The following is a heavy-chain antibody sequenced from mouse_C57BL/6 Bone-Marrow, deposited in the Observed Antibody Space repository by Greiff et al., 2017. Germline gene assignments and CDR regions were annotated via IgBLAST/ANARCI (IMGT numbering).Heavy chain of an antibody. CDR3: ARDGVFDY. Sequence: EVKVVESGGGLVKPGGSLKLSCAASGFTFSSYAMSWVRQTPGKRLEWVATISDGGSYTYYPDNVKGRFTITRDNAKNNPYLQMSQLKSEDTAVYYCARDGVFDYWGQGTTLTVSS. CDR2: ISDGGSYT. V-gene: IGHV5-4*01. CDR1: GFTFSSYA. J-gene: IGHJ2*01.